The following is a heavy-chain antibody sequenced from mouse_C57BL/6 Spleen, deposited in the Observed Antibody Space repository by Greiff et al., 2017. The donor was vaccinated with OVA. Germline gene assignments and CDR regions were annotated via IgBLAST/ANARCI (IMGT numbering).Heavy chain of an antibody. D-gene: IGHD1-1*01. CDR3: ARGYYGYAMDY. CDR2: ISSGSSTI. Sequence: EVMLVESGGGLVKPGGSLKLSCAASGFTFSDYGMHWVRQAPEKGLEWVAYISSGSSTIYYADTVKGRFTISRDNAKNTLFLQMTSLRSEDTAMYYCARGYYGYAMDYWGQGTSVTVSS. V-gene: IGHV5-17*01. CDR1: GFTFSDYG. J-gene: IGHJ4*01.